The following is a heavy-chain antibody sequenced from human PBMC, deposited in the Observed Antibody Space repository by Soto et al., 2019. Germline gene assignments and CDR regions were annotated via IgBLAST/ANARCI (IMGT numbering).Heavy chain of an antibody. V-gene: IGHV3-49*03. Sequence: GSLRLSCTASGFTFGDYAMSWFRQAPGKGLEWVGFIRSKAYGGATEYAASVKGRFTISRDDSKSIAYLQMNSLKTEDTAVYYCTSWGYYYGSGSYWPLDYWGQGTLVTVS. CDR3: TSWGYYYGSGSYWPLDY. J-gene: IGHJ4*02. CDR1: GFTFGDYA. D-gene: IGHD3-10*01. CDR2: IRSKAYGGAT.